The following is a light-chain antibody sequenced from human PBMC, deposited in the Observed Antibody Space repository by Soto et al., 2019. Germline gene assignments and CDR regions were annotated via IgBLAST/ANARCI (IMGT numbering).Light chain of an antibody. Sequence: DMVGAQSPGCAPGTPRVSVSVAGGSLQSLLNSNGYNSLYWYLQKSGKPPQLLIYQVSNRFSGVPDRSRGSGSGPAFKLKISRLEAEDVGVYSCMQSVQLPRTFGQGTRLEIK. J-gene: IGKJ5*01. V-gene: IGKV2D-29*01. CDR2: QVS. CDR3: MQSVQLPRT. CDR1: QSLLNSNGYNS.